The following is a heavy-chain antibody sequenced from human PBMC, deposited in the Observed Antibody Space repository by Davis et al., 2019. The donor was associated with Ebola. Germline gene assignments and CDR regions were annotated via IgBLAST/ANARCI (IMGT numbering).Heavy chain of an antibody. Sequence: ASVKVSCKASGYTFTSYGISWVRQAPGQGLEWMGWINAGNGNTKYSQKFQGRVTITWDTSASTAYMELSSLRSEDTAVYYCARGLLWFRELLFGEGGGLDYYGMDVWGQGTTVTVSS. J-gene: IGHJ6*02. D-gene: IGHD3-10*01. CDR1: GYTFTSYG. V-gene: IGHV1-3*01. CDR2: INAGNGNT. CDR3: ARGLLWFRELLFGEGGGLDYYGMDV.